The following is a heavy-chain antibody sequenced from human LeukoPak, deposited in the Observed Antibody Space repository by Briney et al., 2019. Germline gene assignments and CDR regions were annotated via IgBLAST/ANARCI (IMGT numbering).Heavy chain of an antibody. Sequence: SVKVSCKASGYTFTGYYIHWVRQAPGQGLEWMGGIIPIFGTANYAQKFQGRVTITADKSTSTAYMELSSLRSEDTAVYYCARDVGITVADSFDPWGQGTLVTVSS. J-gene: IGHJ5*02. CDR2: IIPIFGTA. CDR3: ARDVGITVADSFDP. V-gene: IGHV1-69*06. CDR1: GYTFTGYY. D-gene: IGHD6-13*01.